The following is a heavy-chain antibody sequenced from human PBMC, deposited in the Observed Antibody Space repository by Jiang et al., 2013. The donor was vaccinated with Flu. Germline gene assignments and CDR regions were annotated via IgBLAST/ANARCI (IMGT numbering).Heavy chain of an antibody. Sequence: QSGSELKKPGASVKVSCKASGYTFTSYAMNWVRQAPGQGLEWMGWINTNTGNPTYAQGFTGRFVFSLDTSVSTAYLQISSLKAEDTAVYYCARVPDPYYDYIWGSHLGWGYWGQGTLVTVSS. V-gene: IGHV7-4-1*02. D-gene: IGHD3-16*01. CDR2: INTNTGNP. CDR3: ARVPDPYYDYIWGSHLGWGY. J-gene: IGHJ4*02. CDR1: GYTFTSYA.